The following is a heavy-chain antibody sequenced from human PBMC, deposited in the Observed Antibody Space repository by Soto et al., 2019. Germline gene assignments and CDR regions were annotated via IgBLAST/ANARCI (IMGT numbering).Heavy chain of an antibody. CDR1: GGSISSYY. Sequence: SETLSLTCTVSGGSISSYYWSWIRQPPGKGLEWIGYIYYSGSTNYNPSLKSRVTISVDTSKNQFSLKLSSVTAADTAVYYCARYSGYDRNAFDIWGQGTMVTVAS. V-gene: IGHV4-59*01. CDR3: ARYSGYDRNAFDI. D-gene: IGHD5-12*01. CDR2: IYYSGST. J-gene: IGHJ3*02.